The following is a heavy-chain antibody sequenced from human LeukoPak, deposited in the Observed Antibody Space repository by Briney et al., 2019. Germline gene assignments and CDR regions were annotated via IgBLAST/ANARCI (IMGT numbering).Heavy chain of an antibody. J-gene: IGHJ4*02. CDR3: ARLYYVDY. V-gene: IGHV4-34*01. CDR1: GGSFSGYY. CDR2: INHSGST. Sequence: SETLSLTCAVYGGSFSGYYWSWIRQPPGKGLEWIGEINHSGSTNYNPSLKSRVTISVDTSKNQFSLKLSSVTAADTAVYYCARLYYVDYWGQGTLGTVSA.